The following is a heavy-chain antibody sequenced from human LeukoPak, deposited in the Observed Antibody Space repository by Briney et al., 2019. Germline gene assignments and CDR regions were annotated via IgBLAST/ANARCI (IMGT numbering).Heavy chain of an antibody. Sequence: PGGSLRLSCAASGFTFSSYAMSWVRQAPGKGLEWVSAISGSGGSTYYADPVKGRFTISRDNSKNTLYLQMNSLRAEDTAVYYCASPLLWGSYRTDYWGQGTLVTVSS. CDR2: ISGSGGST. J-gene: IGHJ4*02. D-gene: IGHD3-16*02. CDR3: ASPLLWGSYRTDY. CDR1: GFTFSSYA. V-gene: IGHV3-23*01.